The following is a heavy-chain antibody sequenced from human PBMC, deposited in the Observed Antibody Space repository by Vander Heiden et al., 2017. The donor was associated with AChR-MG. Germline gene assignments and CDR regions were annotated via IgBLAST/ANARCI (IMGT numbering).Heavy chain of an antibody. J-gene: IGHJ4*02. V-gene: IGHV3-23*01. CDR3: AKDQRHD. CDR2: ISGDGGST. CDR1: GFTFTSYA. Sequence: EVQLLESGGDLVQPGESLRLSCAASGFTFTSYAMGWVRQAPGKGLEWVSGISGDGGSTYYADSVKGRFTISRDNSENTLYLQMNSLRAEDTAVYYCAKDQRHDWGQGTLVTVSS.